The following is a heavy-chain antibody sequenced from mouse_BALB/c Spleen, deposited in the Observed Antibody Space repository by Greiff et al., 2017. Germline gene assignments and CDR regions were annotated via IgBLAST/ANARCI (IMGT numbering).Heavy chain of an antibody. V-gene: IGHV5-17*02. CDR2: ISSGSSTI. J-gene: IGHJ4*01. CDR1: GFTFSSFG. Sequence: DVKLVESGGGLVQPGGSRKLSCAASGFTFSSFGMHWVCQAPEKGLEWVAYISSGSSTIYYADTVKGRFTISRDNPKNTLFLQMTSLRSEDTAMYYCAREGFPAMDYWGQGTSVTVSS. CDR3: AREGFPAMDY.